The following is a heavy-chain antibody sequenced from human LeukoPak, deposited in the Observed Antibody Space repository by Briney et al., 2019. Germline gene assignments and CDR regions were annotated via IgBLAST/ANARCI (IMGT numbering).Heavy chain of an antibody. V-gene: IGHV4-4*07. Sequence: SETLSLTCTVSGGSISSYYWSWIRQPAGKGLEWIGRIYTSGSTNYNPSLKSRVTMSVDTSKNQFSLKLSSVTAADTAVYYCARVRYDFWSGYPNNWFDPWGQGTLVTVSS. D-gene: IGHD3-3*01. CDR2: IYTSGST. CDR1: GGSISSYY. CDR3: ARVRYDFWSGYPNNWFDP. J-gene: IGHJ5*02.